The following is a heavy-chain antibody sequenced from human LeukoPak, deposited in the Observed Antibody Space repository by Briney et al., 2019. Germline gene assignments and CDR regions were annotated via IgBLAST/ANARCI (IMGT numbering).Heavy chain of an antibody. D-gene: IGHD3-3*01. Sequence: PSQTLSLTCTVPGGSISSGGYYWSWIRQHPGKGLEWIGYIYYSGSTYYNPSLKSRVTISVDTSKNQFSLKLSSVTAADTAVYYCARDVRGNYDSGFDPWGQGTLVTVSS. J-gene: IGHJ5*02. CDR1: GGSISSGGYY. V-gene: IGHV4-31*03. CDR2: IYYSGST. CDR3: ARDVRGNYDSGFDP.